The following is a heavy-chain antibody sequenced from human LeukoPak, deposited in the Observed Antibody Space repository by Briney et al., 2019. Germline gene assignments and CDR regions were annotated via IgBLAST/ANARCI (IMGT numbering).Heavy chain of an antibody. CDR1: GSTFSSYA. V-gene: IGHV3-30*01. CDR3: AAGGSWYSC. D-gene: IGHD6-13*01. CDR2: ISYDGSNK. J-gene: IGHJ4*02. Sequence: GGSLRLSRAASGSTFSSYAMHWVRQAPGKGLEWVAVISYDGSNKYYADSVKGRFTISRDNSKNTLYLQMNSLRAEDTAVYYCAAGGSWYSCWGQGTLVTVSS.